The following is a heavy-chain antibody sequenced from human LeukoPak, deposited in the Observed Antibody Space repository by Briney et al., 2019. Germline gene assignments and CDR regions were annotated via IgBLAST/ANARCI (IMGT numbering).Heavy chain of an antibody. J-gene: IGHJ4*02. V-gene: IGHV3-23*01. Sequence: GGSLRLSCAASGFTFSSYAMSWVRQAPGKGLEWVSAISGSGGSTSYADSVKGRFTISRDNSKNTLYLQMNSLRAEDTAVYYCAPFPGKSSSVLDYWGQGTLVTVSS. CDR1: GFTFSSYA. D-gene: IGHD6-19*01. CDR3: APFPGKSSSVLDY. CDR2: ISGSGGST.